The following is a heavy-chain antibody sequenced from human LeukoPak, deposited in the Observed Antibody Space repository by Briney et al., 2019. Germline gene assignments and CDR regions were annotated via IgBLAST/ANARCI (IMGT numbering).Heavy chain of an antibody. D-gene: IGHD4-17*01. CDR3: ARQGGVGYGDYDFDY. Sequence: GESLKISCKGSGYIFTSYWIGWVRQMPGKGLEWMGIIYPGDSDTRYSPSFQGQVTISADKSISTAYLQWSSLKASDTAMYYCARQGGVGYGDYDFDYWGQGTLVTVSS. CDR1: GYIFTSYW. V-gene: IGHV5-51*01. J-gene: IGHJ4*02. CDR2: IYPGDSDT.